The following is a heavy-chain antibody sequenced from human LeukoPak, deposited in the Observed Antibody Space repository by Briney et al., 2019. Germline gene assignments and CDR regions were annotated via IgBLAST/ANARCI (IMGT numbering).Heavy chain of an antibody. J-gene: IGHJ5*02. V-gene: IGHV1-46*01. D-gene: IGHD3-22*01. CDR1: GYTFTSYY. CDR2: INPSGGST. CDR3: ARVGYYDSSGYYGRFDP. Sequence: ASVKVSCKASGYTFTSYYMHWVRQAPGQGLEWMGIINPSGGSTSYAQKFQGRVTMTRDTSTSTVYMELSSLRSEDTAEYYCARVGYYDSSGYYGRFDPWGQGTLVTVSS.